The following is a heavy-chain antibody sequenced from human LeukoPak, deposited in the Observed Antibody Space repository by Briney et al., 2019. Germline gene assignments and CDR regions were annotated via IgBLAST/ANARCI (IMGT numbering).Heavy chain of an antibody. CDR3: AREGVTGYYYDSSGYGSPRAFDY. Sequence: ASVKVSCKASGGTFSSDAISWVRQAPGQGLEWMGWINPNSGGTNYAQKFQGRVTMTRDTSISTAYMELSRLRSDDTAVYYCAREGVTGYYYDSSGYGSPRAFDYWAQGTLVTVSS. J-gene: IGHJ4*02. V-gene: IGHV1-2*02. CDR2: INPNSGGT. CDR1: GGTFSSDA. D-gene: IGHD3-22*01.